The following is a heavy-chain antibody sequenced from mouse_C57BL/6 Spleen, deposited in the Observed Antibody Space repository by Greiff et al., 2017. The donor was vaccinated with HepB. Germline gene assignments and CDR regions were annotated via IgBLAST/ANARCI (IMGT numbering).Heavy chain of an antibody. CDR1: GYTFTDYY. J-gene: IGHJ1*03. CDR3: ARGHSNLDWYFDV. D-gene: IGHD2-5*01. CDR2: INPNNGGT. V-gene: IGHV1-26*01. Sequence: EVQLQQSGPELVKPGASVKISCKASGYTFTDYYMNWVKQSHGKSLEWIGDINPNNGGTSYNQKFKGKATLTVDKSSSTAYMELRSLTSEDSAVYYCARGHSNLDWYFDVWGTGTTVTVSS.